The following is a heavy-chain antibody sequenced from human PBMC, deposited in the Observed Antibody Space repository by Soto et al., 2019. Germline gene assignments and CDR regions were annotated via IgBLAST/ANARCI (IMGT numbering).Heavy chain of an antibody. CDR3: ARGGITTFGYYYYGMDV. CDR2: ISSNRGTI. V-gene: IGHV3-11*01. Sequence: GLLRLSAAATVFTFNEYWMTWIRQAPGKGLESVSYISSNRGTIYYADSVKGRFTISRDNAKSSLYLQMSSLRADDTGMYYCARGGITTFGYYYYGMDVWGQGTTVTVSS. CDR1: VFTFNEYW. J-gene: IGHJ6*02. D-gene: IGHD3-3*01.